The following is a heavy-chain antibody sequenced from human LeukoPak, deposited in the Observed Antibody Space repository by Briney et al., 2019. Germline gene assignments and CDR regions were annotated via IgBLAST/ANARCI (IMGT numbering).Heavy chain of an antibody. CDR3: AREKRTFDY. CDR2: IKQDGSQK. J-gene: IGHJ4*02. Sequence: GGSLRLSCAASGFTFSSYWMSWVRQAPGKGLEWVANIKQDGSQKYYVDSVKGRFTISRDNSKNTLYLQMNSLRAEDTAVYYCAREKRTFDYWGQGTLVTVSS. CDR1: GFTFSSYW. V-gene: IGHV3-7*01.